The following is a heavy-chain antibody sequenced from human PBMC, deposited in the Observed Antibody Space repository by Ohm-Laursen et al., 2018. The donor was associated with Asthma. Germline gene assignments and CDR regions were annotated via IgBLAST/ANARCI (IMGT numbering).Heavy chain of an antibody. CDR2: ISGSAGST. D-gene: IGHD5-18*01. Sequence: GSLRLSCAASGFTFRNFAMSWVRQAPGKGLEWVSTISGSAGSTYYADSVKGRFTNSRDNSKNTLYLQMNSLRAEDTALYYCAKDRGFNYGYGMDVWGQGTTVTVSS. V-gene: IGHV3-23*01. CDR1: GFTFRNFA. J-gene: IGHJ6*02. CDR3: AKDRGFNYGYGMDV.